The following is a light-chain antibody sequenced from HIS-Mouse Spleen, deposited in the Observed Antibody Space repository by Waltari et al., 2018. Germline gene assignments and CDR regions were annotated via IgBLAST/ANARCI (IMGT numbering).Light chain of an antibody. CDR1: SRDVGSYNL. J-gene: IGLJ3*02. CDR2: EVS. CDR3: CSYAGSSTWV. Sequence: QSALTQPASVSGSPGQSITISCTGTSRDVGSYNLVPWYHQHPGKDPKLMIYEVSKPPSGGSSRFSGSKSGNTASLTISGLQAEDEADYYCCSYAGSSTWVFGGGTKLTVL. V-gene: IGLV2-23*02.